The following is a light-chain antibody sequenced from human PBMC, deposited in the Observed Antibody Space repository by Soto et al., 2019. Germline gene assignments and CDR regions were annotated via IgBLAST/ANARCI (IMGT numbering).Light chain of an antibody. CDR1: QAITNW. J-gene: IGKJ2*01. CDR3: QQYDTNTPYT. CDR2: RAS. Sequence: DIPLTQSPSTVYASVGDRVTITCQASQAITNWMAWYQQKPGKAPKLLIYRASTLERGVPSRFSGSGSGKEFTLTISGLQSDDFGTYYCQQYDTNTPYTFGQGSRLEI. V-gene: IGKV1-5*03.